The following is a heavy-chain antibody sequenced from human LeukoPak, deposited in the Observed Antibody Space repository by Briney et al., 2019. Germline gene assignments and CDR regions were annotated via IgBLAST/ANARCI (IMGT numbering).Heavy chain of an antibody. CDR3: TRGNPGIVGSRDPFDI. Sequence: GGSLRLSCAASVFSFSSHSMAWVRQAPGKGPEWVSSISSNGGDTYYADSVRGRFTISRDNSENMLHLQMNSLSAEDTAVYYCTRGNPGIVGSRDPFDIWGQGTMVTVTS. V-gene: IGHV3-23*01. CDR2: ISSNGGDT. D-gene: IGHD1-26*01. J-gene: IGHJ3*02. CDR1: VFSFSSHS.